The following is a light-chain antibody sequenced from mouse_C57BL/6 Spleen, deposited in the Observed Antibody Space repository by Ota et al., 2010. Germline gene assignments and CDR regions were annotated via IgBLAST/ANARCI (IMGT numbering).Light chain of an antibody. J-gene: IGKJ2*01. CDR3: QHHYGTPXT. Sequence: DIQMTQSPASLSASVGETVTITCRASENIYSYLAWYQQKQGKSPQLLVYNAKTLAEGVPSRFSGSGSGTQFSLKINSLQPEVFWDLYCQHHYGTPXTFGGG. V-gene: IGKV12-44*01. CDR2: NAK. CDR1: ENIYSY.